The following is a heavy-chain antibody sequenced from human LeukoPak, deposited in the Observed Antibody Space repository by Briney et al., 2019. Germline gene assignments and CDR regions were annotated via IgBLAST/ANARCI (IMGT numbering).Heavy chain of an antibody. CDR1: GGSISSSSYY. V-gene: IGHV4-39*07. D-gene: IGHD6-19*01. CDR3: ARASSGWGFY. J-gene: IGHJ4*02. Sequence: PSETLSLTCTVSGGSISSSSYYWGWIRQPPGKGLEWIGSIYYSGNTYYNPSLKSRVTISVDTSKNQFSLKLSSVSAADTAVYYCARASSGWGFYWGQGTLVTVSS. CDR2: IYYSGNT.